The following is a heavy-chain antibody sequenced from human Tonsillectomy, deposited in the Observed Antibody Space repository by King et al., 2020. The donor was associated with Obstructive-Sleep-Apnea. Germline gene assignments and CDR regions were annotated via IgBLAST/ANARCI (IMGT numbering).Heavy chain of an antibody. D-gene: IGHD3-10*01. CDR2: IYYSGST. V-gene: IGHV4-31*03. J-gene: IGHJ5*02. CDR1: GGSISSGGYY. CDR3: ARAHAITMVRGVKGRFDP. Sequence: VQLQESGPGLVKPSQTLSLTCTVSGGSISSGGYYWSWIRQHPGKGLEWIGYIYYSGSTYYNPSLKSRVTISVDTSKNQFSLKLSSVTAADTAVYYCARAHAITMVRGVKGRFDPWGQGTLVTVSS.